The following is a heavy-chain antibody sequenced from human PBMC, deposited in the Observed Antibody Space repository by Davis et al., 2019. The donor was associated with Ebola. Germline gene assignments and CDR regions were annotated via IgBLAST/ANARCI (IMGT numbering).Heavy chain of an antibody. J-gene: IGHJ5*02. V-gene: IGHV1-3*01. CDR1: GYTFTSYT. CDR3: ATGVVYNWFDP. D-gene: IGHD1-1*01. Sequence: AASVKVSCKASGYTFTSYTMHWVRQAPGQRLEWMGWINPGNGNTKSSQKLQGRVTITRDTSANTAYMELSNLGSEDTAVYYCATGVVYNWFDPWGQGTLVTVSS. CDR2: INPGNGNT.